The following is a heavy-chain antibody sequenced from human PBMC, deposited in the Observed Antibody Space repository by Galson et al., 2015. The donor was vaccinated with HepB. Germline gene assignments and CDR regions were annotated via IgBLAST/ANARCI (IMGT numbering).Heavy chain of an antibody. CDR3: ARDEEGYVTGWKPGYFDY. D-gene: IGHD6-19*01. CDR2: IYYGGTT. CDR1: GGSVTNGRYY. Sequence: TLSLTCTVSGGSVTNGRYYWRWIRQPPGKLLEWIGYIYYGGTTNYNPSRKSRVTMAVDTSKNQFSLKLSSVTAADTAVYYCARDEEGYVTGWKPGYFDYWGQGTLVTVSS. V-gene: IGHV4-61*01. J-gene: IGHJ4*02.